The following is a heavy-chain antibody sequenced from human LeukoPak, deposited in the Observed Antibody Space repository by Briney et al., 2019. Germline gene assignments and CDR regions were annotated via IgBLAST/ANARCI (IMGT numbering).Heavy chain of an antibody. V-gene: IGHV3-64*02. CDR1: GFTFSSYA. D-gene: IGHD5-24*01. Sequence: PGGSLRLSCAASGFTFSSYAMHWVRQAPGKGLEYVSAIGSNGGSTYYADSVKGRFTISRDNSKNTLYLQMGSLRAEDMAVYYCARDGGDGYNLDYWGQGTLVTVSS. J-gene: IGHJ4*02. CDR3: ARDGGDGYNLDY. CDR2: IGSNGGST.